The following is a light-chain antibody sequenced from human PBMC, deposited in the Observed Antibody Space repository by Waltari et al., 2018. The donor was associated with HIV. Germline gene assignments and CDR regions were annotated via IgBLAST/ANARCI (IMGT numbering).Light chain of an antibody. CDR2: NDN. CDR1: SSNLGTIG. J-gene: IGLJ3*02. V-gene: IGLV1-44*01. CDR3: AAWDDSLRGWV. Sequence: QSLLTQPPSASGTPGQRVTISCSGSSSNLGTIGINWYHHLPGTAPKLLIYNDNQRPSGVPDRFSGSKSGTSASLAISGLQSEDEADYYCAAWDDSLRGWVFGRGTKLDVL.